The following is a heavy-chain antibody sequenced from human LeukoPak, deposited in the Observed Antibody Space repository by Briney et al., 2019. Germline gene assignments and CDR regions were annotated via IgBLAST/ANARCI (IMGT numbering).Heavy chain of an antibody. D-gene: IGHD3-16*02. Sequence: GGSLRLSCVAPAFTFRTYSMHWVRQAPGKGLEWVSSISGSTSYIYYADSVRGRFTISRDNAKNSLYLQMNSLRPEDTAVYYCARGSDFVWGSYRPYFDYWGQGTLVTVSS. CDR1: AFTFRTYS. CDR3: ARGSDFVWGSYRPYFDY. V-gene: IGHV3-21*01. J-gene: IGHJ4*02. CDR2: ISGSTSYI.